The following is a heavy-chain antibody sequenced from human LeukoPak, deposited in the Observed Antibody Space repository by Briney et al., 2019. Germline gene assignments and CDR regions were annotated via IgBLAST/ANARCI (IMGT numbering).Heavy chain of an antibody. CDR1: GFTFDDYA. D-gene: IGHD3-9*01. J-gene: IGHJ3*02. V-gene: IGHV3-9*01. CDR2: ISWNSGSI. CDR3: AKGGWYDILTGYYKHDAFDI. Sequence: GRSLTLSCAASGFTFDDYAMHWVRQAPGKGLEWVSGISWNSGSIGYADSVKGRFTISRDNAKNSLYLQMNSLRAEDTALYYCAKGGWYDILTGYYKHDAFDIWGQGTMVTVSS.